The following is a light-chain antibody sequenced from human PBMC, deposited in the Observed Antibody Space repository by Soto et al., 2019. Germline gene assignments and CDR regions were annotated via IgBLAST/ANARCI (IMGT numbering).Light chain of an antibody. CDR1: QNISIY. V-gene: IGKV1-39*01. CDR3: QQSYSSPWT. CDR2: AAS. Sequence: DIQMTQSPSSLSASVGDRVTITCRASQNISIYLNWYQQKPGKAPKLLIYAASNLQSGVPSRFSASGSGTDFTLTISSLQPEDFTTYFCQQSYSSPWTFGQGTKVDIK. J-gene: IGKJ1*01.